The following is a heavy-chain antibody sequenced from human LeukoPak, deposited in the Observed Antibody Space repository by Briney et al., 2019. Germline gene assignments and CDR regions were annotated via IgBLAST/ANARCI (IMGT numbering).Heavy chain of an antibody. V-gene: IGHV1-24*01. J-gene: IGHJ6*02. Sequence: ASVKVSCKVSGYTLTELSMHWVRQAPGKGLEWMGGFDPEDGETIYAQKFQGRVTMTEDTSTDTAYMELSSLRSKDTAVYYCATAAYYYDSSGYPPYYYYYGMDVWGQGTTVTVSS. CDR3: ATAAYYYDSSGYPPYYYYYGMDV. CDR1: GYTLTELS. CDR2: FDPEDGET. D-gene: IGHD3-22*01.